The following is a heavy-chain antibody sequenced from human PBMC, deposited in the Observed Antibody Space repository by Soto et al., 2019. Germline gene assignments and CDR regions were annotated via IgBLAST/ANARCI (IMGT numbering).Heavy chain of an antibody. J-gene: IGHJ6*02. CDR3: ARPDYDFWSGYYPLNYYYYGMDV. Sequence: SVKVSCKSSGYTFTIYDINWVRQATGQGLEWMGWMNPTSGNTGCAQKFQGRVTMTSNTSISTAYMELSSLRSEDTAVYYCARPDYDFWSGYYPLNYYYYGMDVWGQGTTVTVS. CDR1: GYTFTIYD. V-gene: IGHV1-8*01. CDR2: MNPTSGNT. D-gene: IGHD3-3*01.